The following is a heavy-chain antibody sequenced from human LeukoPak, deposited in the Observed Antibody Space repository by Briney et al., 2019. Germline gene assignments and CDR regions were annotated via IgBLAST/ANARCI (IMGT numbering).Heavy chain of an antibody. Sequence: SETLSLTCTVSGGSISSYYWSWIRQPLGKGLEWIGYIYYSGSTNYNPSLKSRVTISVDTSKNQFSPKLSSVTAADTAVYYCARPRYCSGGSCYLFDYWGQGTLVTVSS. CDR3: ARPRYCSGGSCYLFDY. D-gene: IGHD2-15*01. J-gene: IGHJ4*02. CDR1: GGSISSYY. V-gene: IGHV4-59*01. CDR2: IYYSGST.